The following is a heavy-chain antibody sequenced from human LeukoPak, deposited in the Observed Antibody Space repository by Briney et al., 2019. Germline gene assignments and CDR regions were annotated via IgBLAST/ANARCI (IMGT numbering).Heavy chain of an antibody. D-gene: IGHD6-19*01. V-gene: IGHV3-11*01. J-gene: IGHJ6*03. CDR1: GFTFSDDY. Sequence: GGSLRLSCAASGFTFSDDYMSWIRQAPGKGLEWVSYISSSGNTIYYADSVKGRFTISRDNAKNSLYLQMNSLRAEDTAVYYCARVGGQWLPPCYYYYMDVWGKGTTVTVSS. CDR2: ISSSGNTI. CDR3: ARVGGQWLPPCYYYYMDV.